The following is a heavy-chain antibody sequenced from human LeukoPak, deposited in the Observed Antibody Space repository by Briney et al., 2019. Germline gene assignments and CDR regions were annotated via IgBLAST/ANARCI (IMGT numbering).Heavy chain of an antibody. J-gene: IGHJ4*02. CDR2: IIPIFGTA. D-gene: IGHD3-10*01. V-gene: IGHV1-69*05. Sequence: VASVKVSCKASGGTFSSYAISWVRQAPGQGLEWMGGIIPIFGTANYAQKFQGRVTITTDESTSTAYMELSSLRSEDTAVYYCARSSLRTYYYSSGSYYNCDYWGQGTLVTVSS. CDR3: ARSSLRTYYYSSGSYYNCDY. CDR1: GGTFSSYA.